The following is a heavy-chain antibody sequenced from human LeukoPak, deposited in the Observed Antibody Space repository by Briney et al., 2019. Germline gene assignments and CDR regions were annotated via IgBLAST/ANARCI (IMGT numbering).Heavy chain of an antibody. CDR3: ARESYSSSWYADY. D-gene: IGHD6-13*01. CDR2: IYYSGTT. J-gene: IGHJ4*02. CDR1: GDSISGHY. Sequence: SETLSLTCNVSGDSISGHYWNWIRQTPGKGLEWIGYIYYSGTTNYNPSLKSRVTISLDTSKNQFSLKLSSVTAADTAVYYCARESYSSSWYADYWGQGTLVTVSS. V-gene: IGHV4-59*11.